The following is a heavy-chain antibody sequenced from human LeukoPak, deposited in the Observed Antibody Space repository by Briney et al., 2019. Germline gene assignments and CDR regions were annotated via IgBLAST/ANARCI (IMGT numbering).Heavy chain of an antibody. CDR1: GFTFSSYS. CDR3: ARAAYDFWSGYYYYYMDV. J-gene: IGHJ6*03. Sequence: PGGSLRLSCAASGFTFSSYSMNWVRQAPGKGLEWVANIKQDGSEKYYVDSVKGRFTISRDNAKNSLYLQMNSLRAEDTAVYYCARAAYDFWSGYYYYYMDVWGKGTTVTVSS. V-gene: IGHV3-7*01. CDR2: IKQDGSEK. D-gene: IGHD3-3*01.